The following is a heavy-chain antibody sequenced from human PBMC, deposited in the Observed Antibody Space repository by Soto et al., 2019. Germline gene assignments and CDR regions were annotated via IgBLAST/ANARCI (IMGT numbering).Heavy chain of an antibody. V-gene: IGHV3-21*04. CDR3: VKGASGAGFVFDL. J-gene: IGHJ3*01. CDR1: GFSFSTYS. Sequence: GGSLRLSCEASGFSFSTYSMHWVRQAPGKGLEWVSSIGRRSDIYYADSVKGRVTISRDNINNSLFLQMNSLRAEDTAVYFCVKGASGAGFVFDLWGRGTTVTVSS. D-gene: IGHD3-16*01. CDR2: IGRRSDI.